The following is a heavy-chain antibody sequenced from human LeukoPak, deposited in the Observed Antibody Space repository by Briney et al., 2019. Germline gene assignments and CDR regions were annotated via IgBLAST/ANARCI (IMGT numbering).Heavy chain of an antibody. CDR3: AKDLNWNRYYYYCGMDV. CDR1: GFTFSSYA. CDR2: ISGSGGST. Sequence: PGGSLRLSCAASGFTFSSYAMSWVRQAPGKGLEWVSAISGSGGSTYYADSVKGRFTISRDNSKNTLYLQMNSLRAEDTAVYYCAKDLNWNRYYYYCGMDVWGQGTTVTVSS. D-gene: IGHD1-20*01. V-gene: IGHV3-23*01. J-gene: IGHJ6*02.